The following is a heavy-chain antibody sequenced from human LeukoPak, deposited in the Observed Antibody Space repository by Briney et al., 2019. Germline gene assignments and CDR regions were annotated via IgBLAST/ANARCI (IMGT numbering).Heavy chain of an antibody. CDR2: IYHSGST. CDR1: GYSISSGYY. J-gene: IGHJ4*02. CDR3: MRHGGSLTFGGVIVLYYFDY. D-gene: IGHD3-16*02. Sequence: PSETLSLTCAVSGYSISSGYYWGWIRQPPGKGLVWMGSIYHSGSTYYNPSLKSRVTISVDTSKNPFSLKLSSATAADTAVYYCMRHGGSLTFGGVIVLYYFDYWGQGTLVTVSS. V-gene: IGHV4-38-2*01.